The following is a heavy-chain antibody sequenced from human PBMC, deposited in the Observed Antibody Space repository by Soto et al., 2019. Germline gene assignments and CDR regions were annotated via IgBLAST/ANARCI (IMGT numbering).Heavy chain of an antibody. CDR3: ARGLVATIYRNLDY. J-gene: IGHJ4*02. D-gene: IGHD5-12*01. CDR1: GGSISSSSYY. V-gene: IGHV4-39*07. Sequence: SETLSLTCTVSGGSISSSSYYWGWIRQPPGKGLEWIGSIYYSGSTYYNPSLKSRVTISVDTSKNQFSLKLSSVTAADTAVYYCARGLVATIYRNLDYWGKGTLVTVSS. CDR2: IYYSGST.